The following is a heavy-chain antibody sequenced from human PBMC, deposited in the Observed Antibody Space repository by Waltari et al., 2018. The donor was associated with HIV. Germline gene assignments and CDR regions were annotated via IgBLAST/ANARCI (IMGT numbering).Heavy chain of an antibody. CDR3: ARGRGGYDILTGYWEVDV. CDR2: IYHSGST. J-gene: IGHJ6*02. D-gene: IGHD3-9*01. CDR1: DYSISTGYS. V-gene: IGHV4-38-2*02. Sequence: QVQLQESGPGLVKPSETLSLTCSVSDYSISTGYSWGWTRQTPGQGLEWIGSIYHSGSTYYNPSLKSRITISVDTSKNQFSLKLSSVTAADTAVYYCARGRGGYDILTGYWEVDVWGQGTTVTVSS.